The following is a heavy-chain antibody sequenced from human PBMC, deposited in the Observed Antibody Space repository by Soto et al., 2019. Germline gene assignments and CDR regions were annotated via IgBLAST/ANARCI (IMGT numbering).Heavy chain of an antibody. CDR2: IWFDSRSE. CDR3: ARDPSFRDVKDFDY. Sequence: GGSLRLSCAASGFTFSSHVMHWVRQTPGKGLEWVAGIWFDSRSEDYADSVKGRFTISRDNSKNTLYLQMSSLRVEDTAVYYCARDPSFRDVKDFDYWGQGTQVTVSS. D-gene: IGHD2-15*01. CDR1: GFTFSSHV. J-gene: IGHJ4*02. V-gene: IGHV3-33*01.